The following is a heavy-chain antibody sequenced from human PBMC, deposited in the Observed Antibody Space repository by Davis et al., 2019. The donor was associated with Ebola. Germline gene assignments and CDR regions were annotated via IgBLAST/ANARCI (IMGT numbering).Heavy chain of an antibody. CDR2: ISAYNGNT. V-gene: IGHV1-18*01. CDR3: AKGNRYCSSTSCLKSWFDP. D-gene: IGHD2-2*01. Sequence: ASVKVSCKASGYTFTSYGISWVRQAPGQGLEWMGWISAYNGNTNYAQKLQGRVTMTTDTSTSTAYMELRSLRSDDTAVYYCAKGNRYCSSTSCLKSWFDPWGQGTLVTVSS. J-gene: IGHJ5*02. CDR1: GYTFTSYG.